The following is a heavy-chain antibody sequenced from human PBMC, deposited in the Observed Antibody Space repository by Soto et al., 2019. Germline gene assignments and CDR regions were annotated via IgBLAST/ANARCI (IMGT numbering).Heavy chain of an antibody. J-gene: IGHJ3*02. Sequence: SETLSLTCIVSGGSFSSSRHHWGWIRQPPGEGLEWIGSIFFGGSTYYNPSLKSRVTISLDTSKNQFSLNLISVTAADTAMYYCASGGIREINAFDIWGQGTMVTVSS. V-gene: IGHV4-39*01. D-gene: IGHD3-16*01. CDR1: GGSFSSSRHH. CDR2: IFFGGST. CDR3: ASGGIREINAFDI.